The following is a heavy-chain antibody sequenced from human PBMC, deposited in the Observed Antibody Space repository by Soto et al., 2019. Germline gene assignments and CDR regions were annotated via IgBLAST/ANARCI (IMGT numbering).Heavy chain of an antibody. J-gene: IGHJ6*02. CDR2: ISSSSSYI. Sequence: GGSLRLSCAASGFIFTSYSMNWVRQAPGKGLEWVSSISSSSSYIYYADSVKGRFTISRDNAKNSLYLQMSSLRAEDTAVYYCARDSGSSSDYYGMDVWGQGTTITVSS. CDR1: GFIFTSYS. D-gene: IGHD6-13*01. CDR3: ARDSGSSSDYYGMDV. V-gene: IGHV3-21*01.